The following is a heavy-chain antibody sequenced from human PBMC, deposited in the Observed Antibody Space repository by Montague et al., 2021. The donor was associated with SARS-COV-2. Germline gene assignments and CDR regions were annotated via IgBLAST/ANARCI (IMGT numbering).Heavy chain of an antibody. V-gene: IGHV4-59*12. CDR3: ARINPTGVDF. J-gene: IGHJ4*02. CDR2: ITYTGST. D-gene: IGHD1-14*01. CDR1: GGPFSNFY. Sequence: SETLSLTCTASGGPFSNFYWTWIRSPPGKGLDWIGSITYTGSTHYNPSLKSRVAISVDTSKNQFSLKLTSVTAADTAFYYCARINPTGVDFWGQGTLVTVSS.